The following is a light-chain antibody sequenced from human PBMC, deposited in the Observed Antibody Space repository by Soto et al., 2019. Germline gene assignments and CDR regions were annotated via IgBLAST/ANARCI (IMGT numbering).Light chain of an antibody. CDR2: GAS. CDR3: QQYNNWPPLT. CDR1: QSVSSN. Sequence: EIVMTQSPATLSVSPGERATLSCRASQSVSSNLAWYQQIPGQAPRLLIYGASTRATGIPARFSGSGSGTEFTLTISSLQCEDFAVYYCQQYNNWPPLTFGGGTKVEIK. J-gene: IGKJ4*01. V-gene: IGKV3-15*01.